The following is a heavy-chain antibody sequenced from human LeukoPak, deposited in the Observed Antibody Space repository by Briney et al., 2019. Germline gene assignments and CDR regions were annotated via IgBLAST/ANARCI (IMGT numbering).Heavy chain of an antibody. Sequence: GGSLRLSCAASGFTFRNYGMHWVRQALGKALEWVAFILYDGVNKYYGHSVKGRFTISRDNSKSTVYLEMNSLRPEDTAVYYCAKREAVAAMSDFDYWGQGTLVTVSS. V-gene: IGHV3-30*02. CDR3: AKREAVAAMSDFDY. CDR1: GFTFRNYG. J-gene: IGHJ4*02. CDR2: ILYDGVNK. D-gene: IGHD6-19*01.